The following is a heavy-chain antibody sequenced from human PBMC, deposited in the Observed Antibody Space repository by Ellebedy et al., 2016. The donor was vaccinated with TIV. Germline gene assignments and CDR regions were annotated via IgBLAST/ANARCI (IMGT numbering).Heavy chain of an antibody. Sequence: GGSLRLSCAASGFTFSNAWMNWVRQAPGQGLEWVGRIKSKTDGGAADYAAPVKGRFTISRDDSKNTLYLQMNSPKTEDTAVYFCTTVYRYNYDSVWGQGTLVTVSS. CDR2: IKSKTDGGAA. J-gene: IGHJ4*02. CDR3: TTVYRYNYDSV. D-gene: IGHD5-18*01. V-gene: IGHV3-15*01. CDR1: GFTFSNAW.